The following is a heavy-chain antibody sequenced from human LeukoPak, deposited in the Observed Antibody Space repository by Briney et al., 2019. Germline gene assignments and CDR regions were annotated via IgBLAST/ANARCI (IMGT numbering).Heavy chain of an antibody. V-gene: IGHV3-21*01. CDR2: ISSSSSYI. CDR1: GFTFSSYS. CDR3: AGGRGTSCYLY. Sequence: GGSLRLSCAASGFTFSSYSMNWVRQAPGKGLEWVSSISSSSSYIYYADSVKGRLTISRDNAKNSLYLQMNSLRAEDTAVYYCAGGRGTSCYLYWGQGTLVTVSS. J-gene: IGHJ4*02. D-gene: IGHD2-2*01.